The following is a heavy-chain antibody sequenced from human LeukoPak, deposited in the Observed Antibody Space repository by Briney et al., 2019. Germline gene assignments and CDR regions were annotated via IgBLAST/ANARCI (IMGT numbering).Heavy chain of an antibody. J-gene: IGHJ4*02. CDR1: GXSFSSYN. CDR2: ISTIISYI. CDR3: ARRRGDYFDY. Sequence: GGSLRLSCTASGXSFSSYNMNWVRQAPGKGLEWVSSISTIISYIYYADSVKGRFTISRDNAKNSLYLQMDSLRAEDTAVYYCARRRGDYFDYWGQGTLVTVSS. V-gene: IGHV3-21*01.